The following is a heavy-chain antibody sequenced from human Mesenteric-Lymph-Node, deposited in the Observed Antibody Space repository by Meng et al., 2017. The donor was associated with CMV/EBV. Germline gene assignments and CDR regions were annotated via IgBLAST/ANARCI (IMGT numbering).Heavy chain of an antibody. Sequence: GESLKISCAASGFTFTSYAMSWVRQAPGKGLEWVSYISSSGSTIYYADSVKGRFTISRDNAKNSLYLQMNSLRAEDTAVYYCARDLRVAATPDYWGQGTLVTVSS. CDR2: ISSSGSTI. CDR1: GFTFTSYA. V-gene: IGHV3-48*03. CDR3: ARDLRVAATPDY. D-gene: IGHD2-15*01. J-gene: IGHJ4*02.